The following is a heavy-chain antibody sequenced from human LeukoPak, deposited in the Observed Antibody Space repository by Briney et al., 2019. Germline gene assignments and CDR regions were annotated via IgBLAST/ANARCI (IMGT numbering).Heavy chain of an antibody. CDR2: IYTSGST. Sequence: SETLSLTCSVSGGSISTYYWSWIRQSAGKGLEWIGRIYTSGSTYYNPSLKSRVTISADTSKNQFSLKLSSVTAADTAVYYCARDPTLITMIVGGSGWFDPWGQGTLVTVSS. CDR1: GGSISTYY. V-gene: IGHV4-4*07. D-gene: IGHD3-22*01. CDR3: ARDPTLITMIVGGSGWFDP. J-gene: IGHJ5*02.